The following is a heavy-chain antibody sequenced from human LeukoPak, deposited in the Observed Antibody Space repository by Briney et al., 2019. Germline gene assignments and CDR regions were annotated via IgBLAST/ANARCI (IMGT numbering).Heavy chain of an antibody. V-gene: IGHV1-8*01. D-gene: IGHD4-17*01. J-gene: IGHJ6*02. CDR3: ARTYSGDYGDSLDYYYYGMDV. CDR1: GYTFTSYD. Sequence: ASVKVSYKASGYTFTSYDINWVRQATGQGLEWMGWMNPNSGNTGYAQKFQGRVTMTRNTSISTAYMELSSLRSEDTAVYYCARTYSGDYGDSLDYYYYGMDVWGQGTTVTVSS. CDR2: MNPNSGNT.